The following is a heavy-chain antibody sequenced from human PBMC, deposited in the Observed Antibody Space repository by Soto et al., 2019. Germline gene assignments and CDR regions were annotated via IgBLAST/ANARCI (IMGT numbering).Heavy chain of an antibody. CDR2: MNPNRGNT. Sequence: QVQLVQSGAEVKKSGASVKVSCKASGYSFTSYDINWVRQATGQGLEWMGWMNPNRGNTGHAQKFQDRVPMTRDTSLNTAYLELSSLRSEDTAVYYCARLPYHYDGRGYVFGMDGWGQGTAVTVSS. D-gene: IGHD3-22*01. J-gene: IGHJ6*02. CDR3: ARLPYHYDGRGYVFGMDG. V-gene: IGHV1-8*01. CDR1: GYSFTSYD.